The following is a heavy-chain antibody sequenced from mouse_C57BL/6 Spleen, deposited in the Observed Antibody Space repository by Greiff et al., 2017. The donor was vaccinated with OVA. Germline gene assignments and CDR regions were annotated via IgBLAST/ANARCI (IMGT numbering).Heavy chain of an antibody. CDR1: GFNIKNTY. CDR2: IDPANGNT. D-gene: IGHD1-1*01. Sequence: VQLQQSVAELVRPGASVKLSCTASGFNIKNTYMHWVKQRPEQGLEWIGRIDPANGNTKYAPKFQGKATLTADTSSNTASLQLSSLTSEDSAISSCASFINDDGSSSHFDYWGTGTTLTVSS. V-gene: IGHV14-3*01. CDR3: ASFINDDGSSSHFDY. J-gene: IGHJ2*01.